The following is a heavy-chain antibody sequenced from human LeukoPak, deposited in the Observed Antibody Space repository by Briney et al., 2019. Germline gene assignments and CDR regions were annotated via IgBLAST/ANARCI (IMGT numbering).Heavy chain of an antibody. CDR2: INPNSGGT. CDR1: GYTFTGYY. Sequence: ASVKVSCKASGYTFTGYYMHWVRQAPGQGPEWMGWINPNSGGTNYAQKFQGRVTMTRDTSISTAYMELSRLRSDDTAVYYCASLGYCSSTSCPQGYWGQGTLVTVSS. D-gene: IGHD2-2*01. V-gene: IGHV1-2*02. J-gene: IGHJ4*02. CDR3: ASLGYCSSTSCPQGY.